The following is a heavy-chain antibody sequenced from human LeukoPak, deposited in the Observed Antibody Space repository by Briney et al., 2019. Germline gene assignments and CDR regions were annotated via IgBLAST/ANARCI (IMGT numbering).Heavy chain of an antibody. CDR1: GFIFSDYY. D-gene: IGHD3-10*02. J-gene: IGHJ3*02. CDR2: ISSGGTII. CDR3: ARHDWANHYYVGAFDI. Sequence: GGSLRLSCAASGFIFSDYYMTWIRQAPGKGLEWISYISSGGTIIYYADSVRGQFTISRDNAKKSLYLQMNSLRAEDTAVYYCARHDWANHYYVGAFDIWGQGTMVTVSS. V-gene: IGHV3-11*01.